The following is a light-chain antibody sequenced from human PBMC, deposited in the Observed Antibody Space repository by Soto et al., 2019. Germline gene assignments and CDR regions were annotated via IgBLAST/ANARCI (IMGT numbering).Light chain of an antibody. CDR2: KAS. V-gene: IGKV1-5*03. Sequence: DIQMTQSPSTLSASVGDRVSITCRANQSVSSWLAWYQQKPGKAPKLLIYKASSLQRGVPSRFSGSGSGTEFTLTISSLQPDDFATYYCQQYNSYSRTFGQGTKVEIK. CDR3: QQYNSYSRT. CDR1: QSVSSW. J-gene: IGKJ1*01.